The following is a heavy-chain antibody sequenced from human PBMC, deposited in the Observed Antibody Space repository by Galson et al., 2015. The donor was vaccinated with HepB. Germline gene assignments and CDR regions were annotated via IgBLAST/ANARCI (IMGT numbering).Heavy chain of an antibody. CDR3: AFTYYDFWSGYPYDAFDI. Sequence: SLRLSCAASGFTFSVYYMSWIRQAPGKGLEWVSYISSSGSTIYYADSVKGRFTISRDNAKNSLYLQMNSLRAEDTAVYYCAFTYYDFWSGYPYDAFDIWGQGTMVTVSS. V-gene: IGHV3-11*01. CDR1: GFTFSVYY. J-gene: IGHJ3*02. D-gene: IGHD3-3*01. CDR2: ISSSGSTI.